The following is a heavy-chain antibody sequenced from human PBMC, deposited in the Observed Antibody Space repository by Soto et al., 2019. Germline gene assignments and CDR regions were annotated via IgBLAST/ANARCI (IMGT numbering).Heavy chain of an antibody. CDR3: ARRTMVRGNNWFDP. V-gene: IGHV4-59*01. CDR1: GGSISSYY. J-gene: IGHJ5*02. D-gene: IGHD3-10*01. Sequence: SETLSLTCTVSGGSISSYYWSWIRQPPGKGLEWIGYIYYSGSTNYNPSLKSRVTISVDPSKNQFSLKLSSVTAADTAVYYCARRTMVRGNNWFDPWGQGTLVTVSS. CDR2: IYYSGST.